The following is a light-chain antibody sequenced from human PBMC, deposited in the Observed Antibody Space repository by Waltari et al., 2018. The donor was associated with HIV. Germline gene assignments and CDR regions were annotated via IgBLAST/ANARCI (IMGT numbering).Light chain of an antibody. V-gene: IGLV1-47*01. CDR1: SSNIGSNF. CDR3: AAWDDSRVV. Sequence: QSVLTQPPSASGTPGQRVTISCSGSSSNIGSNFVYCYQQLPGTAPKLLIYGNNQRPSGVPDRFSGSKSGTSASLAISGLRSEDEAAYYCAAWDDSRVVFGGGTKLTVL. J-gene: IGLJ2*01. CDR2: GNN.